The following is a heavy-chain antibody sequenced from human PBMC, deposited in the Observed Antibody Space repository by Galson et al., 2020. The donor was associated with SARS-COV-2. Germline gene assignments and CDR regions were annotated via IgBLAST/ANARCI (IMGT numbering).Heavy chain of an antibody. CDR3: ASGGKGGTDIVVVVPLDY. D-gene: IGHD2-15*01. CDR2: IIPILGIA. CDR1: GGTFSSYT. Sequence: SVKVSCKASGGTFSSYTISWVRQAPGQGLEWMGRIIPILGIANYAQKFQGRVTITADKSTSTAYMELSSLRSEDTAVYYCASGGKGGTDIVVVVPLDYWGQGTLVTVSS. J-gene: IGHJ4*02. V-gene: IGHV1-69*02.